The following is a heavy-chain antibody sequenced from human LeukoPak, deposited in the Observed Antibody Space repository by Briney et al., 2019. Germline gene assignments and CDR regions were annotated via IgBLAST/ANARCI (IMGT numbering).Heavy chain of an antibody. CDR1: GYTLTELS. D-gene: IGHD1-26*01. Sequence: ASVKVSCKVSGYTLTELSMHWVRQAPGKGLEWMGGFDPEDGETIYAQKFQGRVTMTEDTSTDTAHMELSSLRSEDTAVYYCATDLGGSYSLSFDYWGQGTLVTVSS. CDR3: ATDLGGSYSLSFDY. CDR2: FDPEDGET. V-gene: IGHV1-24*01. J-gene: IGHJ4*02.